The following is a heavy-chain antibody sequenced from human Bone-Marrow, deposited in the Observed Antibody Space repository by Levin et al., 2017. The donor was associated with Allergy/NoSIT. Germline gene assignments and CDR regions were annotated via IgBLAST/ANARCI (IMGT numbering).Heavy chain of an antibody. CDR1: GGSISSGGYS. J-gene: IGHJ6*02. CDR3: ARGRVPGYYGMDV. V-gene: IGHV4-30-2*01. CDR2: IYHSGST. Sequence: SQTLSLTCAVSGGSISSGGYSWSWIRQPPGKGLEWIGYIYHSGSTYYNPSLKSRVTISVDRSKNQFSLKLSSVTAADTAVYYCARGRVPGYYGMDVWGQGTTVTVSS.